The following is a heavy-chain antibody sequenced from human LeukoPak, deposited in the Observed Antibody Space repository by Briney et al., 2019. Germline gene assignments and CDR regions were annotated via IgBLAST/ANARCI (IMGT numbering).Heavy chain of an antibody. J-gene: IGHJ4*02. CDR1: GFAFSAYA. V-gene: IGHV3-30-3*01. D-gene: IGHD2-8*02. CDR2: ISFDGHTK. CDR3: ARDLSEKYCIDY. Sequence: PGGSLRLSCAASGFAFSAYAIPWVRQAPGKGLEWISFISFDGHTKYYAHSVKGRLTISRDNSKNTLSLQMNSMRAEDTAIYYCARDLSEKYCIDYWGQGTLVTVSS.